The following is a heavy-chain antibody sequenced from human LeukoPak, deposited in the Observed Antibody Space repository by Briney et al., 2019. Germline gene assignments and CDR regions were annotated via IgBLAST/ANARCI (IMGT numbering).Heavy chain of an antibody. D-gene: IGHD5-24*01. CDR1: GFTFSSYG. V-gene: IGHV3-30*02. Sequence: GGSLRLSCAAPGFTFSSYGMHWVRQAPGKGLEWVAFIRYDGSNKYYADSVKGRFTISRDNSKNTLYLQMNSLRAEDTAVYYCAKGLASDGWLGHDHWGQGTPVTVSS. CDR2: IRYDGSNK. J-gene: IGHJ4*02. CDR3: AKGLASDGWLGHDH.